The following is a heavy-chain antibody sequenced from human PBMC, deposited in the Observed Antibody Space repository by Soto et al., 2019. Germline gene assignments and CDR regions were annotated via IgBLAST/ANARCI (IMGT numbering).Heavy chain of an antibody. V-gene: IGHV1-18*01. D-gene: IGHD3-10*01. J-gene: IGHJ4*02. CDR1: GYTFTSYG. CDR3: AKDSSITMGPFFDY. CDR2: ISAYNGNT. Sequence: ASVKVSCKASGYTFTSYGISWVRQAPGQGLEWMGWISAYNGNTNYAQKLQGRVTMTTDTSTSTAYMELRSLRSEDTAVYYCAKDSSITMGPFFDYWGQGTLVTVSS.